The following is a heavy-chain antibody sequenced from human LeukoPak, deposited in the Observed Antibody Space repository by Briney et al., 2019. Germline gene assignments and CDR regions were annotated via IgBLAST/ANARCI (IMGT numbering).Heavy chain of an antibody. J-gene: IGHJ3*02. D-gene: IGHD2/OR15-2a*01. CDR1: GFPSNTYA. V-gene: IGHV3-23*01. CDR2: ISVSGRST. CDR3: AKNHDSNTYHTDDAFDI. Sequence: GGSLRLSCAASGFPSNTYAMNWVRQAPGKGLEWVSVISVSGRSTYYADSVKGRFTISRDSSKSTLYLQMNSLRAEDTAIYYCAKNHDSNTYHTDDAFDIWGQGTMVTVSS.